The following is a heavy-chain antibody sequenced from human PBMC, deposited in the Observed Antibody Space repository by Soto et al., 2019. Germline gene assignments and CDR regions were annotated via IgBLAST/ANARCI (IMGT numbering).Heavy chain of an antibody. D-gene: IGHD6-13*01. V-gene: IGHV3-21*01. CDR2: ISGSSDFL. CDR3: ATSTWYAFDI. Sequence: GGSLRLSCAASGFTFSNSIINWVRQAPGQGLEWVSSISGSSDFLYYADSVKGRFTISRDTATNSLYLQMNSLRAEDTAVYYCATSTWYAFDIWGQGTMVTVSS. J-gene: IGHJ3*02. CDR1: GFTFSNSI.